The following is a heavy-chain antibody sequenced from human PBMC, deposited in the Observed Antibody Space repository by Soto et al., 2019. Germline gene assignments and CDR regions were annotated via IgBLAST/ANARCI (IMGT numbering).Heavy chain of an antibody. CDR3: ARVTTGAFDI. V-gene: IGHV4-59*01. J-gene: IGHJ3*02. Sequence: SETLSLTCTVSGGSISSYYWSWIRQPPGKGLEWIGYIYYSGSTNYNPSLRSRVTISVDTSKNQFSLKLSSVTAADTAVYYCARVTTGAFDIWGQGTMVTVSS. D-gene: IGHD1-1*01. CDR1: GGSISSYY. CDR2: IYYSGST.